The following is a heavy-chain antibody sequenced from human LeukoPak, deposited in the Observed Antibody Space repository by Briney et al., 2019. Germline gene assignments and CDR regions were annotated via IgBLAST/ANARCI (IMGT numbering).Heavy chain of an antibody. CDR1: GFTFSSYG. D-gene: IGHD6-19*01. V-gene: IGHV3-30*18. CDR2: ISYDGSNK. J-gene: IGHJ4*02. CDR3: AKALAEYSSGWYGGYY. Sequence: GGSLRLSCAASGFTFSSYGMHWVRQAPGKGLEWVAVISYDGSNKYYADSVKGRFTISRDNSKNTLYLQMNSLRAEDTAAYYCAKALAEYSSGWYGGYYWGQGTLVTVSS.